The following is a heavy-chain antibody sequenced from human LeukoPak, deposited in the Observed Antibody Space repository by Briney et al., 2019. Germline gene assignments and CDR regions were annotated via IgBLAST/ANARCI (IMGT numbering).Heavy chain of an antibody. J-gene: IGHJ6*03. CDR1: GHTFTSYY. V-gene: IGHV1-46*01. CDR3: ARGPSITMVRGGQWYYYMDV. CDR2: INPSCDST. D-gene: IGHD3-10*01. Sequence: ASVKVSCKASGHTFTSYYMHWVRQAPGQGLEWMVIINPSCDSTNYAQKFQGRVTMTRDKYTNTVYMELSSLRYEDTAVYYCARGPSITMVRGGQWYYYMDVWGKGTTVSISS.